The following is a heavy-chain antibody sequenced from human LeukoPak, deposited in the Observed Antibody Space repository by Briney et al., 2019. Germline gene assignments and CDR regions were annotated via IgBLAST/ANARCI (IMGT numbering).Heavy chain of an antibody. CDR2: ISSSSSYI. CDR1: GFTFSSYG. J-gene: IGHJ4*02. D-gene: IGHD1-1*01. CDR3: ARCTTGKTFGSLREIKKSREIDY. V-gene: IGHV3-21*01. Sequence: PGATVRLSCAASGFTFSSYGMSWVRQAPGKGLEWVSSISSSSSYINYADSVRGRFTISRDNAKNSLFLQMDSLRGEDTAVYYCARCTTGKTFGSLREIKKSREIDYWGQGTLVTVSS.